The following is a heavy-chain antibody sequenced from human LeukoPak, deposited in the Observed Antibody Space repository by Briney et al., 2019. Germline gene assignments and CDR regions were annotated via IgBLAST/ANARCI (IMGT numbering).Heavy chain of an antibody. CDR2: INPNSGGT. CDR1: GYSFTVYY. D-gene: IGHD1-26*01. V-gene: IGHV1-2*02. Sequence: APVKVSCKASGYSFTVYYMHWVRQAPGQGLEWMGWINPNSGGTNYAEKFQGRVTMTRDTSISTAYMELSRLTSDDTAVYYCARDYSGTYYGGQDYWGQGTLVTVSS. CDR3: ARDYSGTYYGGQDY. J-gene: IGHJ4*02.